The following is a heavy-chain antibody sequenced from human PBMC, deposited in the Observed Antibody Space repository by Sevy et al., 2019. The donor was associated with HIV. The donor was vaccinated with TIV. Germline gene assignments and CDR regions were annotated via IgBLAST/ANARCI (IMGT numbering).Heavy chain of an antibody. CDR3: ARGYCTGGVCSYIGGDFDY. Sequence: GGSLRLSCAASGFSFNRYAMHWVRQAPGKGLEWVAMESYDTSNRYYADSVKGRLTISRDNAKNSLYLQMNSLRAEDTAVYYCARGYCTGGVCSYIGGDFDYWGQGTLVTVSS. CDR2: ESYDTSNR. V-gene: IGHV3-30*04. CDR1: GFSFNRYA. J-gene: IGHJ4*02. D-gene: IGHD2-8*02.